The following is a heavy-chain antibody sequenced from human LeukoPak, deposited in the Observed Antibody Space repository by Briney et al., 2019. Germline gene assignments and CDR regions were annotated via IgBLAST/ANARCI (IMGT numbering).Heavy chain of an antibody. CDR3: ASLLGYYYYYYMDV. CDR2: IYSGGST. Sequence: PGGSLRLSCAASGFTVSSNYMSWLRQAPGKGLEWVSVIYSGGSTYYADSVKGRFTISRDNSKNTLYIQMNSLRAEDTAVYYRASLLGYYYYYYMDVWGKGNAVTVSS. J-gene: IGHJ6*03. CDR1: GFTVSSNY. V-gene: IGHV3-53*01.